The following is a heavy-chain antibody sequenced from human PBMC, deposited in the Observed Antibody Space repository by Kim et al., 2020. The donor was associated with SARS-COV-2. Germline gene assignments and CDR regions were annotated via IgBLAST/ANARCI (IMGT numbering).Heavy chain of an antibody. CDR3: ARERIGYCSGGRCYFYGLDV. Sequence: GGSLRLSCAASGFRFTTYGFHWVRQAPGKGLDWVAVIWDDGSQQYYGDSVKGRFTISRDDSTNTVYLQMNSLRAEDTAVYYCARERIGYCSGGRCYFYGLDVWGQGTTVTVSS. CDR1: GFRFTTYG. D-gene: IGHD2-15*01. J-gene: IGHJ6*02. V-gene: IGHV3-33*01. CDR2: IWDDGSQQ.